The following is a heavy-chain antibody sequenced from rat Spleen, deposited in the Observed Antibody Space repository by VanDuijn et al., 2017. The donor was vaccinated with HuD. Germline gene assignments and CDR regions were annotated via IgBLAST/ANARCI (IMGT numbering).Heavy chain of an antibody. CDR3: AREAGIPFHYFDY. V-gene: IGHV5-25*01. CDR1: DFTFSHYY. J-gene: IGHJ2*01. CDR2: ISTGGGNT. Sequence: EVQLVESGGGLVQPGRSMKLSCAASDFTFSHYYMAWVRQGPTEGLEWVASISTGGGNTFYRDSVKGRFIISRDNAESTLYLQMDSLRSEDTATYYCAREAGIPFHYFDYWGQGVMVTVSS. D-gene: IGHD1-4*01.